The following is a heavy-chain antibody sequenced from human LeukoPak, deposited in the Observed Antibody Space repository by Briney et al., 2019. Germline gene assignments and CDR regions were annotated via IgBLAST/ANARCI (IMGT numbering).Heavy chain of an antibody. CDR1: GGSMTSGNFY. CDR2: VYTSGTI. D-gene: IGHD3-22*01. J-gene: IGHJ5*02. V-gene: IGHV4-61*02. CDR3: ARDNPPQPTIIRGYFDP. Sequence: SETLSLTCTVTGGSMTSGNFYWSWLRQSAGKGLEWIGRVYTSGTIAYNPSLKSRLTISIDTAKNQFFLNLDSVTAADTAIYYCARDNPPQPTIIRGYFDPWGQGTLVTVSS.